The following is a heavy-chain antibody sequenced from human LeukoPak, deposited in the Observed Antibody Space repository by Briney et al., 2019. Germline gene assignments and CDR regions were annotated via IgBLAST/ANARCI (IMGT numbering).Heavy chain of an antibody. CDR2: ISSSSSYT. CDR1: GFTYSDYY. Sequence: EGSLRLSCADSGFTYSDYYMSWIRHAPGKGPEWVSYISSSSSYTNYADSVKGRFTISRDNAKNSLYLQMNSLRAEDTAVYYCARDLMVRGVSYYGMDVWGKGTTVTVSS. CDR3: ARDLMVRGVSYYGMDV. V-gene: IGHV3-11*06. J-gene: IGHJ6*04. D-gene: IGHD3-10*01.